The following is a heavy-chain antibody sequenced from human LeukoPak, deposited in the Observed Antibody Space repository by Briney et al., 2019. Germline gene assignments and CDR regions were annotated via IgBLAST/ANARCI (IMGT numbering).Heavy chain of an antibody. J-gene: IGHJ4*02. D-gene: IGHD6-13*01. CDR2: ISGSGGST. CDR1: GFTFSSYA. V-gene: IGHV3-23*01. CDR3: AKDRHSSSWYGEPNDY. Sequence: GGSLRLSCAASGFTFSSYAMSWVRQAPGKGLEWVSAISGSGGSTYYADSVKGRFTISRDNSKNTLYLQMNSLRAEDTAVYYCAKDRHSSSWYGEPNDYWGQGTLVTVSS.